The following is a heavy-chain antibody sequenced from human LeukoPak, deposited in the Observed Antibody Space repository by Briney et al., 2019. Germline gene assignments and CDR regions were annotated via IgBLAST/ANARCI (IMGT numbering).Heavy chain of an antibody. CDR3: ARLMTGIGCYSDY. J-gene: IGHJ4*02. CDR2: IYPGDSDT. Sequence: GESLKISCKGSGYSFTSYWIGWVRQMPGKGLEWMGIIYPGDSDTRYSPSFQGQVTISADKSISTAYLQWGSLKASDTAMYYCARLMTGIGCYSDYWGQGTLVTVSS. V-gene: IGHV5-51*01. D-gene: IGHD4-23*01. CDR1: GYSFTSYW.